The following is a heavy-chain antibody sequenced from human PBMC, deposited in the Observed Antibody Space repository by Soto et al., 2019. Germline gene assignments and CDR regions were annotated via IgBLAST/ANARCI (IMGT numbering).Heavy chain of an antibody. CDR1: GFTFSSNY. D-gene: IGHD6-19*01. CDR3: ARDSAVAGSKLS. CDR2: IYSGGST. J-gene: IGHJ5*02. V-gene: IGHV3-66*01. Sequence: GGSLRLSCAASGFTFSSNYMSWVRQAPGKGLEWVSVIYSGGSTYYADSVKGRFTISRDNSKNTLYLQMNSLRAEDTAVYYCARDSAVAGSKLSWGQGTLVTVSS.